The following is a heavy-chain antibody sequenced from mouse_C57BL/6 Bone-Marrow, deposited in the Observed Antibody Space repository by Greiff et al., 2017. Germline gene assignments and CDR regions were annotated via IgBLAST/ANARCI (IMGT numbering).Heavy chain of an antibody. D-gene: IGHD2-1*01. CDR1: GYTFPSYW. CDR2: IYPGSGST. V-gene: IGHV1-55*01. CDR3: YCYYYAMDY. J-gene: IGHJ4*01. Sequence: VQLQQPGAELVKPGASVKMSCKASGYTFPSYWITWVKQRPGQGLEWIGDIYPGSGSTNYNEKFKSKATLTVDTSSSTAYMQLISLTSEDSAVYYCYCYYYAMDYWGQGTSVTVSS.